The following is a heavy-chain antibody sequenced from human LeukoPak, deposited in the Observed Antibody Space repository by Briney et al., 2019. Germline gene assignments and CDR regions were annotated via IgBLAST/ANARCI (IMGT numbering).Heavy chain of an antibody. CDR2: IYYSGST. D-gene: IGHD5-24*01. Sequence: SETLSLTCTVSGGSISSYYWSWLRQPPGKGLEWIGYIYYSGSTNYNPSLKSRVTISVDTSKNQFSLKLSSVTAADTAVYYCARTAMATIVGAFDIWGQGTMVTVSS. CDR3: ARTAMATIVGAFDI. J-gene: IGHJ3*02. V-gene: IGHV4-59*01. CDR1: GGSISSYY.